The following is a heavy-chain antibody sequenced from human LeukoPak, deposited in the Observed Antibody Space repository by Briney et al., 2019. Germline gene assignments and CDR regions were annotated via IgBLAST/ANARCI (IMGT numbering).Heavy chain of an antibody. V-gene: IGHV3-9*03. Sequence: QPGGSLRLSCAASGFIFSSYSMNWVRQAPGKGLEWVSGISWNSGSIGYADSVKGRFTISRDNAKNSLYLQMNSLRAEDMALYYCARLIQDADAFDIWGQGTMVTVSS. CDR1: GFIFSSYS. CDR3: ARLIQDADAFDI. J-gene: IGHJ3*02. CDR2: ISWNSGSI. D-gene: IGHD2-15*01.